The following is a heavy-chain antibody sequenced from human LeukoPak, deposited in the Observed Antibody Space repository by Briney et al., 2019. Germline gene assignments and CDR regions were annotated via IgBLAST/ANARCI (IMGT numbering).Heavy chain of an antibody. Sequence: GGSLRLSCAASGFTFSSYAMSWVRQAPGKGLEWVSAISGSGGSTYYADSVKGRFTISRDNAKNSLYLQMNSLRAEDTAMYYCARDLDSSSWWNWFDPWGQGALVTVSS. V-gene: IGHV3-23*01. CDR2: ISGSGGST. J-gene: IGHJ5*02. CDR3: ARDLDSSSWWNWFDP. CDR1: GFTFSSYA. D-gene: IGHD6-13*01.